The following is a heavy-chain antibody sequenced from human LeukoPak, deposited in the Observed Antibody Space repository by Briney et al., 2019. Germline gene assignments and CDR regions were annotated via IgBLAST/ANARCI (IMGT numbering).Heavy chain of an antibody. CDR2: INHSGST. D-gene: IGHD5-24*01. CDR1: GGSFSGYY. CDR3: ARLRDGYNYDAFDI. J-gene: IGHJ3*02. V-gene: IGHV4-34*01. Sequence: SETLSLTCAVYGGSFSGYYWSWIRQPPGKGLEWIGEINHSGSTNYNPSLKSRVTISVDTSKNQFSLKLSSVTAADTAVYYCARLRDGYNYDAFDIWGQGTMVTVSS.